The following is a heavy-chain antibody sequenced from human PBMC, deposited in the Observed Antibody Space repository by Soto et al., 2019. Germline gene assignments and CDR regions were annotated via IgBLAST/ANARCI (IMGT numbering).Heavy chain of an antibody. CDR1: GGTFSSYA. V-gene: IGHV1-69*13. Sequence: ASVKVSCKASGGTFSSYAISWVRQAPGQGLEWMGGIIPIFGTANYAQKFQGRVTITADESTSTAYMELSSLRSEDTAVYYCARVQGVGYDSSGYLWGQGTLVTVSS. CDR2: IIPIFGTA. D-gene: IGHD3-22*01. CDR3: ARVQGVGYDSSGYL. J-gene: IGHJ4*02.